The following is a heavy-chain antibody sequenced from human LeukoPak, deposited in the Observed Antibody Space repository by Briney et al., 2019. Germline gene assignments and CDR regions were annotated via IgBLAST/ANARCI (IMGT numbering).Heavy chain of an antibody. Sequence: ASVKVSCKTSGYTFTSYAMHWVRQAPGQGLEWMGWINAGNGNTKYSQKFQGRVTITRDTSASTAYMELSSLRSEDTAVYYCARGMSIKAAADWFDPWGQGTLVTVSS. CDR1: GYTFTSYA. CDR2: INAGNGNT. D-gene: IGHD2-15*01. J-gene: IGHJ5*02. V-gene: IGHV1-3*01. CDR3: ARGMSIKAAADWFDP.